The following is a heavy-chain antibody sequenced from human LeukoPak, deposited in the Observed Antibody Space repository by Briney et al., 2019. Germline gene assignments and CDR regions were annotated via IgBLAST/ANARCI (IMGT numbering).Heavy chain of an antibody. CDR1: GYTFTNYV. V-gene: IGHV1-3*01. J-gene: IGHJ4*02. CDR2: VNAGNGNA. D-gene: IGHD6-19*01. CDR3: ARVGALGVAGAFDY. Sequence: ASVKVSCKASGYTFTNYVIHWVRQAPGQRLEWIGWVNAGNGNAEYSQKFQGRVTIIRDTSASTGYMELSSLRSEDTAVYYCARVGALGVAGAFDYWGQGTLVTVSS.